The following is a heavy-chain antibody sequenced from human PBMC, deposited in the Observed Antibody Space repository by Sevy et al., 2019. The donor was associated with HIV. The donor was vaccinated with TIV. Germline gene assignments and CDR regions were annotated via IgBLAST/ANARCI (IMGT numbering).Heavy chain of an antibody. Sequence: GGSLRLSCVVSGLTFSNYWMTWVRQAPGKGLEWVANIKEDGSEKYYLFSVKDRFTISRDNAKNSLVLQMNSLRVDDTGVYYCATGAGLWGQGTLVTVSS. CDR3: ATGAGL. CDR2: IKEDGSEK. D-gene: IGHD6-19*01. V-gene: IGHV3-7*01. CDR1: GLTFSNYW. J-gene: IGHJ4*02.